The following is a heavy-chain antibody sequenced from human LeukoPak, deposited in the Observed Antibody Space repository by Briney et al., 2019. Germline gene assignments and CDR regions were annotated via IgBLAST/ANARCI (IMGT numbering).Heavy chain of an antibody. D-gene: IGHD4-23*01. CDR3: ARVTSGVTPDY. Sequence: SETLSLTCTVSGGSISSGDYYWSWIRQPPGKGLEWIGYIYYSGSTYYNPSFKSRVTISVDTSKNQFSLKLSSVTAADTAVYYCARVTSGVTPDYWGQGTLVTVSS. J-gene: IGHJ4*02. CDR2: IYYSGST. CDR1: GGSISSGDYY. V-gene: IGHV4-30-4*08.